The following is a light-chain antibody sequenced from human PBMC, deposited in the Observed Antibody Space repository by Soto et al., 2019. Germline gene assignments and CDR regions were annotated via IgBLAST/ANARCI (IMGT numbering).Light chain of an antibody. V-gene: IGLV2-14*03. Sequence: QSALTQPASVSGSPGQSITISCTGTTSDIGAYNYVSWYQHHPGKAPKLLIYDVTDWPSGVSDRFSGSKSGNTASLTISGLQAEDEADYFCSSYTTINTVVLFGGGTKLTVL. CDR1: TSDIGAYNY. CDR3: SSYTTINTVVL. CDR2: DVT. J-gene: IGLJ2*01.